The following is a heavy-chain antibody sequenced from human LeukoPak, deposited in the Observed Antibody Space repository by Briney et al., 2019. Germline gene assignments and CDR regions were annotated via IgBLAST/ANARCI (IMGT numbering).Heavy chain of an antibody. Sequence: PGGSLRLSCAASGFTVSSNYMSWVRQAPGKGLEWVSVIYSGGSIYYADSVKGRFTISRDNSKNTLYLQMNSLRAEDTAVYYCAGYYYGFGFDPWGQGTLVTVSS. J-gene: IGHJ5*02. CDR3: AGYYYGFGFDP. V-gene: IGHV3-66*01. CDR2: IYSGGSI. CDR1: GFTVSSNY. D-gene: IGHD3-10*01.